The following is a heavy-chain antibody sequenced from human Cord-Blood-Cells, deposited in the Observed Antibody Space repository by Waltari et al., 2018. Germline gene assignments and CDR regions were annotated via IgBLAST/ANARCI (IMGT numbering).Heavy chain of an antibody. CDR2: INHSGST. CDR3: ARAPSIVGATGGFDY. J-gene: IGHJ4*02. Sequence: QVQLQQWGAGLLKPSEPLSLTCAVYGGSFSGYSWSWIRQPPGKGLEWIGEINHSGSTNYNPSLKSRVTISVDTSKNQFSLKLSSVTAADTAVYYCARAPSIVGATGGFDYWGQGTLVTVSS. CDR1: GGSFSGYS. V-gene: IGHV4-34*01. D-gene: IGHD1-26*01.